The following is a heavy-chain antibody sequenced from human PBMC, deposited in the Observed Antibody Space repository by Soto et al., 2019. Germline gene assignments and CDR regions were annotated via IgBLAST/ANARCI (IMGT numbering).Heavy chain of an antibody. CDR2: IDPSDSYT. Sequence: PGESLKISCKGSGYSFTSYWISWVRQMPGKGLEWMGRIDPSDSYTNYSPSFQGHVTISADKSISTAYLQWSSLKASDTAMYYCATLRFLEWQIPYGMDVWGQGTTVTVSS. CDR1: GYSFTSYW. V-gene: IGHV5-10-1*01. CDR3: ATLRFLEWQIPYGMDV. J-gene: IGHJ6*01. D-gene: IGHD3-3*01.